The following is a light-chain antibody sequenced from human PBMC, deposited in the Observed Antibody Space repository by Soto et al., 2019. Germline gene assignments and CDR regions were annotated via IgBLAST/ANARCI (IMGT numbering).Light chain of an antibody. J-gene: IGKJ5*01. CDR3: QQFNSYPT. Sequence: GDRVTITCRASQGISSALAWYQQKPGKAPKLLIYDASSLESGVPSRFSGSGSGTDFTLTISSLQPEDFATYYCQQFNSYPTFGQGTRLEIQ. CDR2: DAS. CDR1: QGISSA. V-gene: IGKV1-13*02.